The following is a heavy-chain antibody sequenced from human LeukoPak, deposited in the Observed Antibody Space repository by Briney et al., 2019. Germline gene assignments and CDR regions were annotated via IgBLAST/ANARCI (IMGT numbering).Heavy chain of an antibody. V-gene: IGHV3-30*09. J-gene: IGHJ4*02. Sequence: PGGSLRLSCAASGFTFSSYAMHWVRQAPGKGLEWVAVISYDGSNKYYADSVKGRFAISRDNSKNTLYLQMNGLRAEDTAVYYCARDSYGPSYSSGWFDYWGQGTLVTVSS. CDR2: ISYDGSNK. D-gene: IGHD6-19*01. CDR3: ARDSYGPSYSSGWFDY. CDR1: GFTFSSYA.